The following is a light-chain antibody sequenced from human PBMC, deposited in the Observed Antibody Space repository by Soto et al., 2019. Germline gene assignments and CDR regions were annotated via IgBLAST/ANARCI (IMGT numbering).Light chain of an antibody. V-gene: IGKV1-5*03. J-gene: IGKJ4*01. Sequence: DIQMTQSPSTLSASIGDRVTITCRASQSISSWLAWYQQKPGKAPNLLIYMASTLEGGVPSRFXGSGSGTEFTLTISSLQPDDSATYYCQQYNSYSPLTFGGGTKVEIK. CDR1: QSISSW. CDR3: QQYNSYSPLT. CDR2: MAS.